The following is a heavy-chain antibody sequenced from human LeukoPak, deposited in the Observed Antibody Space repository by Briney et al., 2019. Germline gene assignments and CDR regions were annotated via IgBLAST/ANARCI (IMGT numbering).Heavy chain of an antibody. CDR3: VRYTRRYPFDY. J-gene: IGHJ4*02. D-gene: IGHD2-2*02. V-gene: IGHV3-7*04. CDR1: GVTFSNHR. Sequence: GGSLRLSCAASGVTFSNHRMSWVRQAPGEGLEWVANIKEDGSERYYVDSVRGRFTISRDNAKNSLSLQMNSLRAEDTAVYYCVRYTRRYPFDYWGQGTLVTVSS. CDR2: IKEDGSER.